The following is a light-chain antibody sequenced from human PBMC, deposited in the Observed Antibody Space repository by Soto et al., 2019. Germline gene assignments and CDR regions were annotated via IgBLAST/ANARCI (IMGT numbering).Light chain of an antibody. CDR1: NSDVGRYKL. V-gene: IGLV2-14*03. J-gene: IGLJ2*01. CDR3: SSYTTSSTLI. CDR2: DVT. Sequence: QSALTQPASVSGSPGQSITISCTGTNSDVGRYKLVSGYQQHPGKAPKLMIFDVTNRPSGVSNRFSGSKSGNTASLTISGLQAEDEADYYCSSYTTSSTLIFGGGTKLTVL.